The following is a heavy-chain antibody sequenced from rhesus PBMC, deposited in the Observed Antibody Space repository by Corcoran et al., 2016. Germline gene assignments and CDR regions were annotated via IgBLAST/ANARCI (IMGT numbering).Heavy chain of an antibody. Sequence: QLQLQESGPGLGKPSETLSVTCSVSGGSFGSSHWSWIRQAPGKGLEWMGYIYGGCRSTNSIPALKSRVTLSVDTSKNQFSLTLNSVTAADTAVYYCARIGNYNFDFWGQGLLVTVSS. J-gene: IGHJ4*01. CDR1: GGSFGSSH. CDR3: ARIGNYNFDF. V-gene: IGHV4-169*01. D-gene: IGHD1-44*01. CDR2: IYGGCRST.